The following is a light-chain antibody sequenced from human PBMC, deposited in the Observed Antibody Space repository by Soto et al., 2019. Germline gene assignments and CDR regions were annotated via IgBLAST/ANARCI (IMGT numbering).Light chain of an antibody. CDR3: LQLNSYPPWT. CDR1: QAIRND. V-gene: IGKV1-17*01. CDR2: AAS. J-gene: IGKJ1*01. Sequence: DIQLTQSPSSLSASVGDRVTITWLASQAIRNDLVWFQQKPGKAPILLIYAASTLQSGVPPRFSGSGSGTDFTLTISSLQAEDFATYYCLQLNSYPPWTFGQGTKVDVK.